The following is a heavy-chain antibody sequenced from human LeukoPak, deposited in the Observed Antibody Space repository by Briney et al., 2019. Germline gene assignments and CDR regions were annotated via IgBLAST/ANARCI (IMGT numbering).Heavy chain of an antibody. CDR2: INSDGSSK. V-gene: IGHV3-74*01. J-gene: IGHJ4*02. CDR3: ARGGTTVTMVDY. D-gene: IGHD4-17*01. Sequence: GRCLRLSCAASGFSFSSYWTHWVSQAPGKGLVWVSRINSDGSSKSYADSVKGRFTISRDNAKNTLYLQMNSLRAEDTAAYYCARGGTTVTMVDYWGQGTLVTVSS. CDR1: GFSFSSYW.